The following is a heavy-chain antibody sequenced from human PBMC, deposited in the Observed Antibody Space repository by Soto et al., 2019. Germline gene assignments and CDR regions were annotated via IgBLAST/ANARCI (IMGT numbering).Heavy chain of an antibody. CDR1: GGSISSTDNY. CDR3: ARLVFHCLRGSCDDHPFSGLDV. D-gene: IGHD1-1*01. Sequence: SETLSLTCTVSGGSISSTDNYWGWVRQPPGKGLEWLGSIYFAGSTFHNPALKIRATISVDTSRNQFSLSLTTVTASDTAVSFCARLVFHCLRGSCDDHPFSGLDVLGQGTTLTVSS. CDR2: IYFAGST. V-gene: IGHV4-39*01. J-gene: IGHJ6*02.